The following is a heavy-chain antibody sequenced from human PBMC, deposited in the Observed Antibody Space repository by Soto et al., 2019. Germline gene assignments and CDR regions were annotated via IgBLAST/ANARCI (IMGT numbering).Heavy chain of an antibody. D-gene: IGHD2-8*01. V-gene: IGHV1-18*01. CDR1: GYTFTSYG. Sequence: QVQLVQSGAEVKKPGASVKVSCKASGYTFTSYGISWVRQAPGQGLEWMGWISAYTGNTNYAQKLQGRVTMTTDTSTITAYMELRSLRSDDTAVYYCAREAGDGVFVYDAFDIWGQGTMVTVSS. CDR2: ISAYTGNT. J-gene: IGHJ3*02. CDR3: AREAGDGVFVYDAFDI.